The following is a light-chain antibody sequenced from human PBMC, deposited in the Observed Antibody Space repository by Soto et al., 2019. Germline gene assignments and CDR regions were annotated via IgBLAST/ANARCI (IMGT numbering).Light chain of an antibody. Sequence: EIVLTQSPGTLSLSPGERATLSCRTSQSVNSRYLAWYQQKPGQAPRLLSYGASSRATGIPDRFSGSGAGTDFALTISRLDAENFAVYYGQQYVTSPAVYSFGEGTKLKVK. CDR2: GAS. V-gene: IGKV3-20*01. J-gene: IGKJ2*03. CDR1: QSVNSRY. CDR3: QQYVTSPAVYS.